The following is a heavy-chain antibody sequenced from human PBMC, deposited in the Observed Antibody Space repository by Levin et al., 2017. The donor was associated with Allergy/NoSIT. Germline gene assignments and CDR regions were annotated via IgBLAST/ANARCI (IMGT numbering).Heavy chain of an antibody. CDR2: MYYSGST. D-gene: IGHD2-15*01. CDR1: GGSISSYY. J-gene: IGHJ5*02. CDR3: ARWRARCSGGSCYPTALGP. Sequence: NPSETLSLTCTVSGGSISSYYWSWIRQPPGKGLEWIGYMYYSGSTNYNPSLKSRVTISGDTSKNQFSLKLSSVSAADTAVYYCARWRARCSGGSCYPTALGPWGQGTLVTVSS. V-gene: IGHV4-59*01.